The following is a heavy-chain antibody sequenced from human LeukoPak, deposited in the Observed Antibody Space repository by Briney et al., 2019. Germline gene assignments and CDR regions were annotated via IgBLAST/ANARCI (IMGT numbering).Heavy chain of an antibody. V-gene: IGHV3-30*18. CDR2: ISNDGSKK. D-gene: IGHD6-19*01. J-gene: IGHJ6*02. CDR3: AKGRQWLVPDGMDV. CDR1: GLTFRSYG. Sequence: AGGSLRLSCAASGLTFRSYGMHWVRQAPGKGLEWVQFISNDGSKKEYADAVKGRFSISRDNSENTLYLQMNSLRAEDTALYYCAKGRQWLVPDGMDVWGQGTTVTVSS.